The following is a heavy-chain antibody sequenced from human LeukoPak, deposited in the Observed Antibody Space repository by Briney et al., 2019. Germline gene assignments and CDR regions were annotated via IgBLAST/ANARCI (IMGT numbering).Heavy chain of an antibody. CDR3: ARGGGLDG. D-gene: IGHD1-26*01. J-gene: IGHJ6*02. CDR2: INHNGNVN. V-gene: IGHV3-7*03. CDR1: GFTFSSYW. Sequence: PGGSLRLSCAASGFTFSSYWMNWARQAPGKGLEWVASINHNGNVNYYVDSVKGRFTISRDNAKNSLYLQMSNLRAEDTAVYFCARGGGLDGWGQGATGPVSS.